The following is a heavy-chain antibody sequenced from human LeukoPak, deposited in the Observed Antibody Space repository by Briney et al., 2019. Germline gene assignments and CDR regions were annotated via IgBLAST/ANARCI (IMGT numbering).Heavy chain of an antibody. D-gene: IGHD6-13*01. CDR1: GGSISSYY. V-gene: IGHV4-59*01. CDR3: ARTYSSSWYEDYYYYMDV. Sequence: PSETLSLTCTVSGGSISSYYWSWIRQPPGKGLEWIGYIYYSGSTNYNPSLKSRVTISVDTSKNQFSLKLSSVTAADTAVYYCARTYSSSWYEDYYYYMDVWGKGTTVTVSS. CDR2: IYYSGST. J-gene: IGHJ6*03.